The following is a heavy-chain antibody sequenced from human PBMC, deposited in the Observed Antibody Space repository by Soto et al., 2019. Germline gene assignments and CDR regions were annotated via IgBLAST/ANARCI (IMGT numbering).Heavy chain of an antibody. D-gene: IGHD1-26*01. CDR1: GFTFSSYA. V-gene: IGHV3-23*04. CDR2: ISGSGTGT. Sequence: EGQLVESEGGFVQPGGSLRLSCEGSGFTFSSYALSWIGLRPGRGLEWVAWISGSGTGTNSADSVKGRFTITRDNSKTTVYLQMSSLTVEDTAVYYCAKERTGSNHYYGMDVWGQGTAVTVSS. J-gene: IGHJ6*02. CDR3: AKERTGSNHYYGMDV.